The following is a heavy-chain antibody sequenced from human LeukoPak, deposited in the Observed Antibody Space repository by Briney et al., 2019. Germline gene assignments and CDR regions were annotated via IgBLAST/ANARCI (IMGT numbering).Heavy chain of an antibody. CDR1: GYTFTSYA. J-gene: IGHJ4*02. D-gene: IGHD1-26*01. V-gene: IGHV1-3*01. CDR3: ARGSGSYGREVY. CDR2: INAGNGNT. Sequence: ASVKVSCKASGYTFTSYAMHWVRQAPGQRLEWMGWINAGNGNTKYSQKFQGRVTITRDTSASTAYMELSSLRSEDTAVYYCARGSGSYGREVYWGQGILATVSS.